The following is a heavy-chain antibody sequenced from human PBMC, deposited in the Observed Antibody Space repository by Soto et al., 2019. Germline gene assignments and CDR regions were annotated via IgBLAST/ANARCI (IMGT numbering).Heavy chain of an antibody. CDR1: GGSISSYY. CDR3: ARRSYSSSSASHYYYYYMDV. V-gene: IGHV4-59*08. J-gene: IGHJ6*03. Sequence: QVQLQESGPGLVKPSETLSLTCTVSGGSISSYYWSWIRQPPGKGLEWIGYIYYSGSTNYNPSLRSRVTLSVDTSQNQFSLNMSSVTAADTAVYYCARRSYSSSSASHYYYYYMDVWGKGTTVTVSS. D-gene: IGHD6-6*01. CDR2: IYYSGST.